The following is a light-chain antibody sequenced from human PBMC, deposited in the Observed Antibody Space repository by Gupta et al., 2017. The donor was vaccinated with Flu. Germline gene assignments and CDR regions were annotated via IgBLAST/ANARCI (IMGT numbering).Light chain of an antibody. CDR1: QSVSRY. CDR3: QQRSNSFT. CDR2: DAS. Sequence: EIVLTQSPATLSLSPGEGATLSCRASQSVSRYLAWYQQKPGQAPRLLIYDASKRATGIPARFSGSGSGTDFTLTISSLEPEDLAVYYCQQRSNSFTFGGGTKVEIK. V-gene: IGKV3-11*01. J-gene: IGKJ4*01.